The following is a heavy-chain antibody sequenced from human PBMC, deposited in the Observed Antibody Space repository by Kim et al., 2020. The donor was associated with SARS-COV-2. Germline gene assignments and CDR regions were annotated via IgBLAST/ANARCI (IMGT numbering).Heavy chain of an antibody. V-gene: IGHV4-30-4*03. CDR3: TASRPGSGAWFDP. J-gene: IGHJ5*02. CDR1: GDSIKSQHYY. D-gene: IGHD3-10*01. Sequence: SETLSLTCTVSGDSIKSQHYYWNWIRQRPGKGLEWVGHIYFSGVTFYPRYGLSLKSRLSISVDTSKNHLSLTMSSVTAADTAFYYCTASRPGSGAWFDPWGQGTLVTVSS. CDR2: IYFSGVT.